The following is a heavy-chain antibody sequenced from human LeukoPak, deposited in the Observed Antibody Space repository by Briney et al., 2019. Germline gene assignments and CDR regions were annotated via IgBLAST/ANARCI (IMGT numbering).Heavy chain of an antibody. V-gene: IGHV3-48*02. CDR3: ARDPRPYSGSGLHFDI. Sequence: GGSLRLSCAASGFTFSNYNINWVRQAPGKGLEWASFIGSSSSPIYYADSVKGRFTVSRDNAKNSLYLHLNSLRDEDTAVYYCARDPRPYSGSGLHFDIWGQGTLVTVSS. D-gene: IGHD1-26*01. CDR1: GFTFSNYN. J-gene: IGHJ3*02. CDR2: IGSSSSPI.